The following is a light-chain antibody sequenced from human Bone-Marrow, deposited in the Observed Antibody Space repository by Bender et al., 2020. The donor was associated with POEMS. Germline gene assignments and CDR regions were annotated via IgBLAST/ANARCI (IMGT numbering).Light chain of an antibody. CDR1: NSDDGSYNL. V-gene: IGLV2-14*02. CDR2: EGG. CDR3: STFSGTTLL. Sequence: QSALTQPASVSGSPGQSITISCFETNSDDGSYNLVSWYQHHPGKAPKLVIFEGGKRPSGVSNRFSGSKSGNTASLTVSELQAEDEADYYCSTFSGTTLLFGRGTKLTVL. J-gene: IGLJ2*01.